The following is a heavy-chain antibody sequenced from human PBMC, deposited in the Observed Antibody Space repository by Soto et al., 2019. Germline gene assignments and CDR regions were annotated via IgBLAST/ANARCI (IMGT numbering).Heavy chain of an antibody. V-gene: IGHV3-33*01. CDR1: GFTFSGYG. CDR2: IWYDGSNK. CDR3: AREHTPYSGFVIVFDY. Sequence: PGGSLRLSCAASGFTFSGYGMHWVRQAPGKGLEWVAVIWYDGSNKYYADSVKGRFTISRDNSKNTLYLQMNSLRAEDTAVYYCAREHTPYSGFVIVFDYWGQGTLVTVSS. D-gene: IGHD5-12*01. J-gene: IGHJ4*02.